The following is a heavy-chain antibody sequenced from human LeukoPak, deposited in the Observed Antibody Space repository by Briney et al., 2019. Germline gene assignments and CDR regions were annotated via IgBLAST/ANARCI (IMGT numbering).Heavy chain of an antibody. CDR3: VVGSRYFDWLLNY. V-gene: IGHV3-33*01. CDR1: GFTFSSFG. Sequence: GGSLRLSCAASGFTFSSFGMHWVRQAPGKGLEWVAVIWYDASDRYYADSVKGRFTISRDNSKNTLFLQMNSLRDDDTAVYYCVVGSRYFDWLLNYWGQGTLVTVSS. D-gene: IGHD3-9*01. J-gene: IGHJ4*02. CDR2: IWYDASDR.